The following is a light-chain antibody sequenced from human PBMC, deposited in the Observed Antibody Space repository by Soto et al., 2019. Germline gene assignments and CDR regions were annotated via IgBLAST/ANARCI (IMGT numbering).Light chain of an antibody. CDR3: QQSNSFPLT. CDR2: AAS. V-gene: IGKV1-12*01. J-gene: IGKJ4*01. Sequence: DIQMTQSPSSVSASVGDRVTITCRASEGISSWLDWYQQKPGKAHKLLIYAASSLQSGVPSRFIASGSGTEFTRTISSLQPEDFATYFCQQSNSFPLTFGGGTKVEIK. CDR1: EGISSW.